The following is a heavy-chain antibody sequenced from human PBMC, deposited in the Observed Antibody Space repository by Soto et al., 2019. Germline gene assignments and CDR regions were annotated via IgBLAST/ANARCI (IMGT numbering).Heavy chain of an antibody. CDR3: ARGIVTRDFDY. J-gene: IGHJ4*02. CDR1: GGSFSGYY. CDR2: INHSGST. V-gene: IGHV4-34*01. D-gene: IGHD5-12*01. Sequence: QVQLQQWGAGLLKPSETLSLTCAVYGGSFSGYYWSWIRQPPGKGLEWIGEINHSGSTNYNPSLKSRVTISVDTSKNQFSLKLSSVTAADTAVYYCARGIVTRDFDYWGQGTLVTVSS.